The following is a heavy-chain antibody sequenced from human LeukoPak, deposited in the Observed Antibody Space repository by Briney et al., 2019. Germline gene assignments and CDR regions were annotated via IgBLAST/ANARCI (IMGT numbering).Heavy chain of an antibody. CDR3: ARGGYDY. D-gene: IGHD3-16*01. CDR1: GFTFSSYA. Sequence: PGGSLRLSCAASGFTFSSYAMHWVRQAPGKGLEWVAVISYDGSNKYYADSVKGRFTISRDNSKNTLYLQMNSLRAEDTAVYYCARGGYDYWGQGTLVTASS. J-gene: IGHJ4*02. V-gene: IGHV3-30-3*01. CDR2: ISYDGSNK.